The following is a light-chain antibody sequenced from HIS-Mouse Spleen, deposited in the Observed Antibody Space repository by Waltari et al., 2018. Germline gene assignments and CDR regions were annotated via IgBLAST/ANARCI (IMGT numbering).Light chain of an antibody. V-gene: IGKV3-11*01. J-gene: IGKJ4*01. CDR2: DAS. Sequence: EIVLTQSPATLSLSPGERATLSCRASQSVSSYLAWYQQKPGQAPRLLISDASNRATAIPARFSGSGSGTAFTLTISSLEPEDFAVYYCQQRRNWPVTFGGGTKVAIK. CDR3: QQRRNWPVT. CDR1: QSVSSY.